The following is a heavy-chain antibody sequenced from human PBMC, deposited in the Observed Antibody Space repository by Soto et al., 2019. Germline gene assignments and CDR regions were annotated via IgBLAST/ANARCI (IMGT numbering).Heavy chain of an antibody. CDR3: ARGGYSYYDSSGYYYFDY. D-gene: IGHD3-22*01. CDR2: IIPIFGTA. CDR1: GGTFSSYA. Sequence: SVKVSCKASGGTFSSYAISWVRQAPGQGLEWMGGIIPIFGTANYAQKFQGRVTITADESTSTAYMELSSLRSEDTAVYYCARGGYSYYDSSGYYYFDYWGQGTLVTVSS. V-gene: IGHV1-69*13. J-gene: IGHJ4*02.